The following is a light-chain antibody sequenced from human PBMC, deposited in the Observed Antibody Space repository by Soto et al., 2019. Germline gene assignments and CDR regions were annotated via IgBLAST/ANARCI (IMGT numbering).Light chain of an antibody. CDR2: DGS. V-gene: IGLV2-14*03. CDR1: TSDIGTYKS. CDR3: SSYTSSNTYV. Sequence: QSALTQPASVSGSPGQSITISCTGTTSDIGTYKSVAWYQQYPGKAPKFIIYDGSDRPPGVSTRFSGSKSGNTASLTISGLLFEDEADYYCSSYTSSNTYVFGTGTKLTVL. J-gene: IGLJ1*01.